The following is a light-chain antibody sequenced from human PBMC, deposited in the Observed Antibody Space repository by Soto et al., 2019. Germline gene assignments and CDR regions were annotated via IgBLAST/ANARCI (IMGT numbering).Light chain of an antibody. V-gene: IGKV3-15*01. CDR1: QSVSSN. J-gene: IGKJ5*01. CDR3: QQYYNWPIT. Sequence: EIVMTQSPATLSVSPVERATLSCSASQSVSSNLAWYQQKLGQAPRLLIYGASTRATGIAARFSGSGSGTEFTLTISSLQPEDFAVYYCQQYYNWPITFGQGTRLEIK. CDR2: GAS.